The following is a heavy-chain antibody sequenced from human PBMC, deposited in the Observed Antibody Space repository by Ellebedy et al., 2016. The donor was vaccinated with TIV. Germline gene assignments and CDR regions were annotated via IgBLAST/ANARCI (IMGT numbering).Heavy chain of an antibody. Sequence: LETLSLTXNVSGGAITTSSYYWAWIRQPPGKGLEWIGSIYYTGSTYHNPSLKSRVTISADSSKNQFSLKVSSVTAADTAVYYCARPNSYNSYGMDVWGPGTTVTVS. V-gene: IGHV4-39*01. J-gene: IGHJ6*02. CDR1: GGAITTSSYY. D-gene: IGHD2/OR15-2a*01. CDR3: ARPNSYNSYGMDV. CDR2: IYYTGST.